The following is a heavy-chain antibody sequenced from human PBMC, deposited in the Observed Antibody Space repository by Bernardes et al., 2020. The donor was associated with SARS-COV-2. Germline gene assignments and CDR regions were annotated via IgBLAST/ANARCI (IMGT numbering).Heavy chain of an antibody. CDR1: GFTVSSKY. Sequence: GGSLRLSCAASGFTVSSKYMRWVRKAPGKGLEWVSVIYSGGSTYYADAVKGRFTISRDNYKNTPYLQMNNRRAEDTAVYYCAIRVITMVRGVINEGDYWRQGTLVTVSS. CDR2: IYSGGST. J-gene: IGHJ4*02. CDR3: AIRVITMVRGVINEGDY. V-gene: IGHV3-53*01. D-gene: IGHD3-10*01.